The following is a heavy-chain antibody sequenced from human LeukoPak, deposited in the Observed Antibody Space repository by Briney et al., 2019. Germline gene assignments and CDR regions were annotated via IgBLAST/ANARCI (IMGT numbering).Heavy chain of an antibody. CDR3: ARQAPFYDFWSGNQDLYYFDY. J-gene: IGHJ4*02. Sequence: GESLKISCKCSGYSFTSYWIGWVRQMPGKGLEWMGIIYPGDSDTRYSPSFQGQVTISADKSISTAYLQWSSLKASDTAMYYCARQAPFYDFWSGNQDLYYFDYWGQGTLVTVSS. CDR1: GYSFTSYW. V-gene: IGHV5-51*01. D-gene: IGHD3-3*01. CDR2: IYPGDSDT.